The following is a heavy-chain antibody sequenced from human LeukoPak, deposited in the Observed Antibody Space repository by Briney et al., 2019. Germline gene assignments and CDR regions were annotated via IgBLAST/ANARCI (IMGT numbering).Heavy chain of an antibody. CDR2: IIHSGST. Sequence: SETLSLTCAVYGGSFSGYYWSWIRQPPGKGLEWIGEIIHSGSTNYNSSLKSRVTISVDTSKNQFSLKLSSVTAADTAVYYRARSPNHSSGWYTTNDYWGQGTLVTVSS. CDR3: ARSPNHSSGWYTTNDY. V-gene: IGHV4-34*12. D-gene: IGHD6-19*01. CDR1: GGSFSGYY. J-gene: IGHJ4*02.